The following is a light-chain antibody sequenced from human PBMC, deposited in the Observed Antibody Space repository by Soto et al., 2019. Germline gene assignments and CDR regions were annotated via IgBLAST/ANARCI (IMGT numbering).Light chain of an antibody. CDR1: SSDVGSYNL. CDR2: EGT. CDR3: YSYAGENLYV. V-gene: IGLV2-23*01. Sequence: QSVVTQPASVSASPGQSITIPCTGTSSDVGSYNLVSWFQQHPGKVPKLLIYEGTKRPSGLSDRFSGSKSGTTASLTISGLQAEDEAHYYCYSYAGENLYVFGTGTKVT. J-gene: IGLJ1*01.